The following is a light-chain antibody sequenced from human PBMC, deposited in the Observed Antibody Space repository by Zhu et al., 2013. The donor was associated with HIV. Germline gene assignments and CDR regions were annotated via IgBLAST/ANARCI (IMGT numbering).Light chain of an antibody. CDR2: DAS. CDR3: QQYSDYSVT. Sequence: DIQMTQSPSTLSASVGDTVTITCRASQNINTGLAWYQQKPGKTPNLLVYDASSLHSGVPSRFSGSGSGTEFTLTITGLQPDDFATYYCQQYSDYSVTFGGGTKVEMK. V-gene: IGKV1-5*01. CDR1: QNINTG. J-gene: IGKJ4*01.